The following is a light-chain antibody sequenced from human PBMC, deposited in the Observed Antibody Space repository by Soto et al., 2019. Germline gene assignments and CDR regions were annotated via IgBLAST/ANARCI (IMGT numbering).Light chain of an antibody. CDR1: QSIDSW. CDR2: KTS. J-gene: IGKJ4*01. V-gene: IGKV1-5*03. CDR3: QQYKSFSLT. Sequence: DIQMTQSPSTLSASVGDRVTITCRASQSIDSWLAWYQQKPGKAPNLLIYKTSNLESGVPSRFSGSGSGTEFSLTISILQPDDFATYYCQQYKSFSLTFGGGTRVEVK.